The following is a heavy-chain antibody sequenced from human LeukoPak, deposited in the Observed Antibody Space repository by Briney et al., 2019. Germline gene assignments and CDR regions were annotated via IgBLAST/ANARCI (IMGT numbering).Heavy chain of an antibody. V-gene: IGHV3-13*01. CDR3: ARAAYSSTWYSRYFDL. J-gene: IGHJ2*01. CDR2: IGTAGEI. D-gene: IGHD6-13*01. Sequence: PGGSLRLSCAASGFIVTGDHMIWVRQAPGKGLEWVSGIGTAGEIYYPGSVKGRFTISRENAKNSLYLQMNSLRAGDTAVYYCARAAYSSTWYSRYFDLWGRGTLVTVSS. CDR1: GFIVTGDH.